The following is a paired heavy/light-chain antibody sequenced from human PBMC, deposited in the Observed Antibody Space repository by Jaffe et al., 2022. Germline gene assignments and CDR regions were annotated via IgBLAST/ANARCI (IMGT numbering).Heavy chain of an antibody. CDR2: INPSAGST. V-gene: IGHV1-46*03. D-gene: IGHD6-13*01. J-gene: IGHJ6*03. CDR3: ARGGIAAAGTGDYYYYYYMDV. Sequence: QVQLVLSGAEVKKPGASVKVSCKASGYTFTSYYMHWVRQAPGQGLEWMGIINPSAGSTSYAQKFQGRVTMTRDTSTSTVYMELSSLRSEDTAVYYCARGGIAAAGTGDYYYYYYMDVWGKGTTVTVSS. CDR1: GYTFTSYY.
Light chain of an antibody. CDR1: SSDVGGYNY. Sequence: QSALTQPRSVSGSPGQSVTISCTGTSSDVGGYNYVSWYQQHPGKAPKLMIYDVSKRPSGVPDRFSGSKSGNTASLTISGLQAEDEADYYCCSYAGSYTVVIGGGTKLTVL. J-gene: IGLJ2*01. CDR2: DVS. V-gene: IGLV2-11*01. CDR3: CSYAGSYTVV.